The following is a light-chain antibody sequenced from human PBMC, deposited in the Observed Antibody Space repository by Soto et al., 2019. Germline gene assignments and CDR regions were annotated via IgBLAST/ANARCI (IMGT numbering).Light chain of an antibody. CDR2: DVS. J-gene: IGLJ2*01. CDR3: SSYTSSNTVV. V-gene: IGLV2-14*03. Sequence: QPVLTQPASVSGSPGQSITISCTGTSSDVGGYNFVSWYQHHPGTAPKLMIYDVSNRPSGVSNRFSGSKSGNTASLTISGLQPEDEADYYCSSYTSSNTVVFGGGTKLTVL. CDR1: SSDVGGYNF.